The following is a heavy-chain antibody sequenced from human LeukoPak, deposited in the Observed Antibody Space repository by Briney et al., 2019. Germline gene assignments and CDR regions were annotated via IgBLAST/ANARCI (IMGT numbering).Heavy chain of an antibody. D-gene: IGHD2-15*01. CDR3: ARDGQRRYCSGGSCYFYYYMDV. Sequence: NPSETLSLTCAVSGGSISGHYWSWIRQPPGKRLEWIGYIYYSGSPNYNLSLKSRVTISVDTSKNRFSLKLSSVTAADTAVYFCARDGQRRYCSGGSCYFYYYMDVWGKGTTVTVSS. V-gene: IGHV4-59*11. CDR2: IYYSGSP. J-gene: IGHJ6*03. CDR1: GGSISGHY.